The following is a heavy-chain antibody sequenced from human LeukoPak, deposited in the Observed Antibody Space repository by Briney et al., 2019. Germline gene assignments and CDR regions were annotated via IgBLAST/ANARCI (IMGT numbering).Heavy chain of an antibody. Sequence: GGSLRLSCAASGFTFSSYGMSWVRQAPGKGLEWVSAISGSGGSTYYADSVKGRFTISRDNSKNTLYLQMNSLRAEDTAVYYCAKDRPPGYCSGGSCYNDYWGQGTLVTVSS. V-gene: IGHV3-23*01. D-gene: IGHD2-15*01. CDR3: AKDRPPGYCSGGSCYNDY. CDR2: ISGSGGST. J-gene: IGHJ4*02. CDR1: GFTFSSYG.